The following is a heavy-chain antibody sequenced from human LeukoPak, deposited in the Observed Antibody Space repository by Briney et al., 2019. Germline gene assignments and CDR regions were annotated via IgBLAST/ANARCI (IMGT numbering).Heavy chain of an antibody. J-gene: IGHJ4*02. Sequence: PWGSLRLSCAASGFTFSDYAMSWVSQAPGKGLEWLSVISGGSSGSTYYADSVTGRFTVPRDNSKNTVDLQMNNLRVDDTAIYYCAKDHANTPVVTNWGQGILVSVSS. CDR2: ISGGSSGST. CDR1: GFTFSDYA. CDR3: AKDHANTPVVTN. V-gene: IGHV3-23*01. D-gene: IGHD2-21*02.